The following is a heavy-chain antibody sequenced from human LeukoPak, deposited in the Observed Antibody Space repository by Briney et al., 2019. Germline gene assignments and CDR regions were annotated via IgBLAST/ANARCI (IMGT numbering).Heavy chain of an antibody. J-gene: IGHJ3*02. Sequence: GGSLRLSCAASGFTFSSYWMHWVRQAPGKGLVWVSRINSDGSSTSYADSVKGRFTISRDNAKNTLYLQMNSLRAEDTAVYYCARPDNYDGNADAFDIWGQGTMVTVSS. CDR1: GFTFSSYW. V-gene: IGHV3-74*01. D-gene: IGHD4-23*01. CDR2: INSDGSST. CDR3: ARPDNYDGNADAFDI.